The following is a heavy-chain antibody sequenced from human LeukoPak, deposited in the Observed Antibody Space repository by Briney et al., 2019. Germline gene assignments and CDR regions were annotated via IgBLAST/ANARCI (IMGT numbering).Heavy chain of an antibody. CDR2: INPNSGGT. V-gene: IGHV1-2*02. CDR3: ARERVRYYYGSGSPGY. Sequence: ASATVSCKASGYTFTGYYMHWVRQAPGQGLEGIGWINPNSGGTNYAQRFQGRVTMTRDTSISTAYMELSRLRSDDTAVYYCARERVRYYYGSGSPGYWGQGTLVTVSS. CDR1: GYTFTGYY. J-gene: IGHJ4*02. D-gene: IGHD3-10*01.